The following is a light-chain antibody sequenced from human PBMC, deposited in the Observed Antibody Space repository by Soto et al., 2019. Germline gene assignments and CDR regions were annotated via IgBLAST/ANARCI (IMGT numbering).Light chain of an antibody. Sequence: QPVLTQSPSASASLGASVKLTCTLSSGHSNYAIAWHRQQPEKGPRYLMRLNSDGSHNKGDGIPDRFSGSSSGAERYLTISSLQSEDEADYYCQTWGTGIRIFGGGTQLTVL. CDR2: LNSDGSH. CDR3: QTWGTGIRI. J-gene: IGLJ2*01. V-gene: IGLV4-69*01. CDR1: SGHSNYA.